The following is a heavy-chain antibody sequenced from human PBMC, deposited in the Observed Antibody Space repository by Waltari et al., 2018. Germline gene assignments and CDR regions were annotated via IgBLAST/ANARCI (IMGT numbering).Heavy chain of an antibody. CDR1: GVTVSNNY. CDR2: IYSGGTT. Sequence: EVQLVESGGGLIQPGGSMRLSCGASGVTVSNNYMTRLRQAPGKGLELVSLIYSGGTTYYADSVRGRFTISRDGSKNTVYLQMNSLRAEDTAVYFCARNQVETALGYWGQGTLVTVSS. CDR3: ARNQVETALGY. V-gene: IGHV3-53*01. J-gene: IGHJ4*02. D-gene: IGHD2-21*02.